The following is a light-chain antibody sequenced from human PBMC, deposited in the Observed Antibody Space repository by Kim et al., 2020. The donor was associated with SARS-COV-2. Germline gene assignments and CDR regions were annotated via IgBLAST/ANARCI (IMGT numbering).Light chain of an antibody. CDR1: QSVSSY. Sequence: EIVLTQSPATLSLSPGERATLSCRASQSVSSYLAWYQQKPGQAPRLLIYDASNRATGIPARFSGSGSGTDFTLTISSLEPEDFAVYYCKQRSNSITFGQGNRLEIK. CDR3: KQRSNSIT. CDR2: DAS. V-gene: IGKV3-11*01. J-gene: IGKJ5*01.